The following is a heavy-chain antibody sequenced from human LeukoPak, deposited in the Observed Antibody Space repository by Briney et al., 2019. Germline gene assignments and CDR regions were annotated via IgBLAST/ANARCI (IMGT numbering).Heavy chain of an antibody. CDR2: ISGSGGST. CDR1: GFTFSSYA. CDR3: AKDRDGYVWGSYLGAFDI. Sequence: GGSLRLSCAASGFTFSSYAMSWVRQAPGKGLEWVSLISGSGGSTYYAASVKGRFTISRDNSKNTLYLQMNSLRAEDTAVFYCAKDRDGYVWGSYLGAFDIWGQGTMVTVSS. D-gene: IGHD3-16*01. V-gene: IGHV3-23*01. J-gene: IGHJ3*02.